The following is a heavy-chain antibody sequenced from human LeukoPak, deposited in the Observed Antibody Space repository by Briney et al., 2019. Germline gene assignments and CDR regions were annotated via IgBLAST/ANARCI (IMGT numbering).Heavy chain of an antibody. CDR3: ARGLYYYDSSGYYAYYFDY. Sequence: GGSLILSCAASGFTFSSYDMHWVRQATGKGLEWVSAIGTAGDTYYPGSVKGRFTISRENAKNSLYLQMNSLRAGDTAVYYCARGLYYYDSSGYYAYYFDYWGQGTLVTVSS. D-gene: IGHD3-22*01. CDR2: IGTAGDT. CDR1: GFTFSSYD. V-gene: IGHV3-13*04. J-gene: IGHJ4*02.